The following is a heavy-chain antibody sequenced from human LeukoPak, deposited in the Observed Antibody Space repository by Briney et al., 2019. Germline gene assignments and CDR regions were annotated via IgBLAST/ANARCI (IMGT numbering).Heavy chain of an antibody. J-gene: IGHJ3*02. Sequence: SETLSLTCTVSGGSISSSSYYWGWIRQPPGKGLEWIGSIYYSGSTYYNPSLKSRVTISVDTSKNQFSLKLSSVTAADTAVYYCARQLYYYDREAGGAFDIWGQGTMVTVSS. D-gene: IGHD3-22*01. CDR3: ARQLYYYDREAGGAFDI. CDR1: GGSISSSSYY. V-gene: IGHV4-39*01. CDR2: IYYSGST.